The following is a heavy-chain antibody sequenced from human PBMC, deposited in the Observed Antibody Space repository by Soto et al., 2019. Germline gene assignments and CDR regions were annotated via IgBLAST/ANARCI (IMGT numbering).Heavy chain of an antibody. D-gene: IGHD2-21*02. CDR2: IDYSGNI. V-gene: IGHV4-39*02. CDR1: GGSITSSGSA. CDR3: ARETAYCGGDGYSVWFDP. J-gene: IGHJ5*02. Sequence: SETLSLTCDASGGSITSSGSAWGRIRQSPGKGLEWIGTIDYSGNIYYIPSLKRRIPITVDTSKPTISLKLSSVTTADTAVYYCARETAYCGGDGYSVWFDPWGQGTLVTVSS.